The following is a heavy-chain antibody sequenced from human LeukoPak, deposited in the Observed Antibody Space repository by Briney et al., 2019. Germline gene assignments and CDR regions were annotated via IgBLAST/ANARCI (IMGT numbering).Heavy chain of an antibody. D-gene: IGHD2-15*01. V-gene: IGHV1-2*06. J-gene: IGHJ4*02. CDR2: INPNSGGT. CDR1: GYTFTGYY. Sequence: ASVKVSCKASGYTFTGYYMHWVRQAPGQGLEWMGRINPNSGGTNYAQKFQGRVTMTRDTSISVAYMELSRLRSDDTAVYYCARDGYCSGGSCYVPDYWGQGTLVTVSS. CDR3: ARDGYCSGGSCYVPDY.